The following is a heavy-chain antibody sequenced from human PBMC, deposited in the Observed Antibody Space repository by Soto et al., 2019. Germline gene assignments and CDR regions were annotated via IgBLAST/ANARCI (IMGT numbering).Heavy chain of an antibody. CDR1: GGTFSSYT. J-gene: IGHJ4*02. CDR2: IIPILGIA. CDR3: ASAYYDILTGYLNY. V-gene: IGHV1-69*02. Sequence: QVQLVQSGAEVKKPGSSVKVSCKASGGTFSSYTISWVRQAPGQGLEWMGRIIPILGIANYAQKFQGRVTITADKSTCTAYMELSSLRSEDTAVYYCASAYYDILTGYLNYWGQGTLVTVSS. D-gene: IGHD3-9*01.